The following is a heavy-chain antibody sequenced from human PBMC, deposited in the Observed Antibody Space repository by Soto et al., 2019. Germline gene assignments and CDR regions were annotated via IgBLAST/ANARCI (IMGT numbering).Heavy chain of an antibody. CDR3: ARDSGGSYSAPPFDL. Sequence: LRLSCGASGFTFSSYIMNWVRQAAVKGLEWGSAISSSSSYIYYADSVKGGLTISGDNAKNSLYLEMNSLRAEDTAVYYCARDSGGSYSAPPFDLWGQGTLVTVSS. CDR1: GFTFSSYI. J-gene: IGHJ5*02. V-gene: IGHV3-21*01. D-gene: IGHD1-26*01. CDR2: ISSSSSYI.